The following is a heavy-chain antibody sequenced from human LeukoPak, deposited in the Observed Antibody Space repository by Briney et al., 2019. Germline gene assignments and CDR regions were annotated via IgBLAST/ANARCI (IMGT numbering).Heavy chain of an antibody. CDR1: GYSFTSYW. CDR2: IYPGDSDT. Sequence: GESLKISCKGSGYSFTSYWIGWVRQMPGKGLEWMGIIYPGDSDTRYSPSFQGQVTISADKSISTAYLQWSSLKASDTAMYYCARRGVEQQLVRNWSDPWGQGTLVTVSS. J-gene: IGHJ5*02. V-gene: IGHV5-51*01. CDR3: ARRGVEQQLVRNWSDP. D-gene: IGHD6-13*01.